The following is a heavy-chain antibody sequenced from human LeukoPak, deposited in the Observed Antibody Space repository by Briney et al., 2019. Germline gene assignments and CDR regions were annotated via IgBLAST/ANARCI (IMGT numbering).Heavy chain of an antibody. V-gene: IGHV4-59*01. Sequence: SETLSLTCTVSGGSISSYYWSWIRQPPGKGLEWIGYIYYSGSTNYNPSLKSRVTISVDTSKNQFSLKLSSVTAADTAVYYCAVGYSSSGFDYWGQGTLVTVSS. CDR2: IYYSGST. CDR1: GGSISSYY. CDR3: AVGYSSSGFDY. D-gene: IGHD6-6*01. J-gene: IGHJ4*02.